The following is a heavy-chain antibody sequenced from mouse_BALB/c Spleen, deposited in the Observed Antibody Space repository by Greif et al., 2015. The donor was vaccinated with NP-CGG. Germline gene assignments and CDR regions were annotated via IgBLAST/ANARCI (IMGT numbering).Heavy chain of an antibody. J-gene: IGHJ4*01. Sequence: QVQLQQSGPELVKPGASVKISCKASGYTFTDYYINWVKQKPGQGLEWIGWIYPGSGNTKYNEKFKGKATLTVDTSSSTAYMQLSSLSSEDTAVYFCARRTGTEAVDYWGQGTSVTVSS. CDR2: IYPGSGNT. D-gene: IGHD4-1*01. CDR1: GYTFTDYY. CDR3: ARRTGTEAVDY. V-gene: IGHV1-84*02.